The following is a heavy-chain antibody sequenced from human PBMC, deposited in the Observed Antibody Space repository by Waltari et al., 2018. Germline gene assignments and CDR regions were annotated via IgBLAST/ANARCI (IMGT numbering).Heavy chain of an antibody. D-gene: IGHD3-10*01. CDR3: ARGPGGPHYMDV. J-gene: IGHJ6*03. CDR1: GYTFTGYY. Sequence: QVQLVQSGAEVKKPGASVKVSCKASGYTFTGYYMHWVRQAPGQGLEWMGRINPNSGGTNYAQKCQGRVTMTRDTSISTAYMELSRLRSDDTAVYYCARGPGGPHYMDVWGKGTTVTVSS. V-gene: IGHV1-2*06. CDR2: INPNSGGT.